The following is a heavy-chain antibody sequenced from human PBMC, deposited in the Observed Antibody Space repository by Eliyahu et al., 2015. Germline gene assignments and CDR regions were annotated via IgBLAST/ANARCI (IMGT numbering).Heavy chain of an antibody. Sequence: QVQLQESGPGLVKLSETLSLTCTVSGYSISSGSYWGWIRQPPGKGLEWIGSISHSGTTYYNPSLKSRVTISLDTSKNQFSLKLSSVTAADTAVYKCARVVEYTSAGRWFDPWGQGTLVTVSS. CDR2: ISHSGTT. D-gene: IGHD6-25*01. CDR3: ARVVEYTSAGRWFDP. CDR1: GYSISSGSY. V-gene: IGHV4-38-2*02. J-gene: IGHJ5*02.